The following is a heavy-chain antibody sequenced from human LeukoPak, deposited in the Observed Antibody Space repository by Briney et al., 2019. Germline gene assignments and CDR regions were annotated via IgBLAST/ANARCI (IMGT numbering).Heavy chain of an antibody. V-gene: IGHV4-34*01. D-gene: IGHD2-2*02. CDR3: ARGRYRFDH. CDR2: INHSGST. CDR1: GGSFSGYY. J-gene: IGHJ5*02. Sequence: NPSETLSLTCAVYGGSFSGYYWSWIRQPPGKGLEWIGEINHSGSTNYNPSLKSRVTISVDTSKNQFSLKLSSVTAADTAVYYCARGRYRFDHWGQGTLVTVSS.